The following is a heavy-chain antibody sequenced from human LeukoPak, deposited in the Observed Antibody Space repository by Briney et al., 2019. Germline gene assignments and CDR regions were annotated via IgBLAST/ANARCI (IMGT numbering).Heavy chain of an antibody. J-gene: IGHJ3*02. D-gene: IGHD1-26*01. Sequence: ASVKVSCKASGYTFTSYGISWVRQAPGQGLEWMGWISAYNGNTNYAQKLQGRVTMTTDTSTSTAYMELRSLRSDDTAVYYYARDLISRWELPNDAFDIWGQGTMVTVSP. V-gene: IGHV1-18*01. CDR3: ARDLISRWELPNDAFDI. CDR1: GYTFTSYG. CDR2: ISAYNGNT.